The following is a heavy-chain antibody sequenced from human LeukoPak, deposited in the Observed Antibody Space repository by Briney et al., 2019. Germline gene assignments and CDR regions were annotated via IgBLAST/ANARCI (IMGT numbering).Heavy chain of an antibody. J-gene: IGHJ3*02. CDR2: IYYSGGA. V-gene: IGHV4-59*08. CDR3: ARHERDASLDHALDI. D-gene: IGHD5-24*01. CDR1: GGSISSYY. Sequence: SETLSLTCTVSGGSISSYYWSWIRQPPGKGLEWIGYIYYSGGASYNPSLKSRVTILVDTSKNQFSLKLSSVTAADTAVYYCARHERDASLDHALDIWGQGTMVTVSS.